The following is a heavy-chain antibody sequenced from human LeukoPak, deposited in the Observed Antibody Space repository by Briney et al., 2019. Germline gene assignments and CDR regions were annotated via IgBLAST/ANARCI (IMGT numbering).Heavy chain of an antibody. CDR1: GFTLSNYG. Sequence: GGSLRLSCAASGFTLSNYGMHWVRQAPGKGLEWVAVIWYDGTNKQYVDPVKGRFTISRDNSKNTLYLQMNSLRAEDTAVYYCAKHATNGNDYWGQGTLVTVSS. V-gene: IGHV3-33*06. CDR3: AKHATNGNDY. D-gene: IGHD1-26*01. J-gene: IGHJ4*02. CDR2: IWYDGTNK.